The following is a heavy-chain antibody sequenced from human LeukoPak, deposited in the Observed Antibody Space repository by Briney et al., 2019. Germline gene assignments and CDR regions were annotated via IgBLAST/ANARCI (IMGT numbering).Heavy chain of an antibody. CDR2: IYSGGST. Sequence: GGSLRLSCAASGFTVSSNYMSWVRQAPGKGLEWVSVIYSGGSTYYADSVKGRFTISRDNSKNTLYLQMNSLRAEDTAVYYCARDGIHNSGWYDYWGQGTLVTVSS. V-gene: IGHV3-66*01. CDR3: ARDGIHNSGWYDY. J-gene: IGHJ4*02. D-gene: IGHD6-19*01. CDR1: GFTVSSNY.